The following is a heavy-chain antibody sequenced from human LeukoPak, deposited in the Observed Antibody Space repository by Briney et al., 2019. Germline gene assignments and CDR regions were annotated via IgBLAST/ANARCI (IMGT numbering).Heavy chain of an antibody. CDR1: GFTLSSYA. J-gene: IGHJ4*02. D-gene: IGHD5-18*01. Sequence: GRSLRLSCAASGFTLSSYAMHWVRQAPGKGLEWVAVISYDGSNKYYADPVKGRFTISRDNSKNTLYLQMNSLRAEDTAVYYCARDWGYSYGHVGSRNSSEDYWGQGTLVTVSS. CDR2: ISYDGSNK. V-gene: IGHV3-30-3*01. CDR3: ARDWGYSYGHVGSRNSSEDY.